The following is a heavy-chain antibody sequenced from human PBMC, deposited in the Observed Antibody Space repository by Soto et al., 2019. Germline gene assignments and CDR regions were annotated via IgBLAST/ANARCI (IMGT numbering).Heavy chain of an antibody. D-gene: IGHD3-10*02. CDR2: IESSSNYI. CDR1: GFTFSIYS. Sequence: EVLLVESGGGLVKPGGSLRLSCAASGFTFSIYSMVWVRQAPGKGLEWVSSIESSSNYIYYADSLKGRFTISRDNAKNSVYLQMDSLRAEDAAVYYCAREAHFYGRSDVFDIWGQGTMVTVSS. V-gene: IGHV3-21*01. J-gene: IGHJ3*02. CDR3: AREAHFYGRSDVFDI.